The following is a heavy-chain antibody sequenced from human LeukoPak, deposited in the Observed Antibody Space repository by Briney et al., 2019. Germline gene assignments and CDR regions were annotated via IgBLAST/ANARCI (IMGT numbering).Heavy chain of an antibody. Sequence: ASVNVSCKSSGYTFTNDGISWVRQAPGQGLEWMGWISGYNGNTNYAQKVQGRITMTTGISTYTAYMELRSLRSDDTAVYYCARDQGYCSGGSCYYWFDPWGQGTLVTVSS. CDR2: ISGYNGNT. J-gene: IGHJ5*02. CDR3: ARDQGYCSGGSCYYWFDP. CDR1: GYTFTNDG. V-gene: IGHV1-18*04. D-gene: IGHD2-15*01.